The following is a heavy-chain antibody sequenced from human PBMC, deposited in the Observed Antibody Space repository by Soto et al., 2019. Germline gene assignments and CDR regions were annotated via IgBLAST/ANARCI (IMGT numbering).Heavy chain of an antibody. CDR2: IWYDGSNK. CDR1: GFTFSSYG. V-gene: IGHV3-33*01. CDR3: ARSGLRWGAFDI. J-gene: IGHJ3*02. Sequence: GGSLRLSCAASGFTFSSYGMHWVRQAPGKGLEWVAVIWYDGSNKYYADSVKGRFTISRDNSKNTLYLQMNSLRAADTAVYYCARSGLRWGAFDIWGQGTMVTVSS. D-gene: IGHD3-3*01.